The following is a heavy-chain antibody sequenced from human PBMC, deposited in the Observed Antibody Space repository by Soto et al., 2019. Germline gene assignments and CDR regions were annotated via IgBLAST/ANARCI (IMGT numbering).Heavy chain of an antibody. CDR2: IYCIGSP. Sequence: QLQLQESGPGLVKPSETLSLTCTVSGGSISSSSYYWGWIRQPPGKGLEWIGYIYCIGSPYYNPHLKSRVTKHVYTSTNQFSLKLSSGTAANTAVYYCAVPAASVAGASGSYYYYGMDVWGQGTTVTVSS. CDR3: AVPAASVAGASGSYYYYGMDV. V-gene: IGHV4-39*01. CDR1: GGSISSSSYY. J-gene: IGHJ6*02. D-gene: IGHD6-19*01.